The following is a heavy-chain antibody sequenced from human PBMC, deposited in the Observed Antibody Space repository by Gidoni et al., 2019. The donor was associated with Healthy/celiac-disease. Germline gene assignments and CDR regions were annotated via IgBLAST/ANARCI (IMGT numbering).Heavy chain of an antibody. J-gene: IGHJ6*03. CDR2: ISGNSGGI. CDR3: AKAGRYYYYMDV. CDR1: GFSFDDSA. V-gene: IGHV3-9*01. Sequence: VQLVESGGGLVHPGRSLRLSCAASGFSFDDSAMHWVRQGPGKGLGWVSGISGNSGGIGYADSVKGRFTISRDNAKNSLYLQMNSLRAEYTALYYCAKAGRYYYYMDVWGKGTTVTVSS.